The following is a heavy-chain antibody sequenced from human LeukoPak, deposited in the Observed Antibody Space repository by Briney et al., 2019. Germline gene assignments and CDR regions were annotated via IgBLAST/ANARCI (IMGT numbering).Heavy chain of an antibody. J-gene: IGHJ6*03. Sequence: ASVKVSCKVSGYTLTELSMHWVRQAPGKGLEWMGGFDPEDGETIYAQKFQGRVTMTEDTSTDTAYMELSSLRSEDTAVYYCATASGAVGYYYMDVWGKGTTVTVSS. V-gene: IGHV1-24*01. CDR1: GYTLTELS. CDR3: ATASGAVGYYYMDV. CDR2: FDPEDGET. D-gene: IGHD3-10*01.